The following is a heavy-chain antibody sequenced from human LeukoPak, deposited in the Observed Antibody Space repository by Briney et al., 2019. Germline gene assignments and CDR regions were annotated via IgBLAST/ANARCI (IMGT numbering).Heavy chain of an antibody. CDR1: GFTFSNYR. D-gene: IGHD4-11*01. CDR3: ARSMGGSNDL. CDR2: INVEGTRT. J-gene: IGHJ5*02. V-gene: IGHV3-74*01. Sequence: PGGSLRLSCAGSGFTFSNYRVHWVRQAPGKGLVWVSRINVEGTRTDYVDSVRGRFTISRDNAKNTLYLQMNSLTAEDTAIYYCARSMGGSNDLWGQGTLVSVSS.